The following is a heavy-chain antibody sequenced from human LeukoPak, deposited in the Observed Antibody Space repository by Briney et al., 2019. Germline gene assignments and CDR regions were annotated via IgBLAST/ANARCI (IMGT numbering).Heavy chain of an antibody. J-gene: IGHJ4*02. CDR2: ISSSRSYI. Sequence: GGSLRLSCAASGFTFSSYSMNWVRQAPGKGLELVSSISSSRSYIYYADSVKGRFTISRDNAKNSLYLQMNSLRAEDTAVYYCARLYYYDSSGYKDYFDYWGQGTLVTVSS. CDR3: ARLYYYDSSGYKDYFDY. V-gene: IGHV3-21*01. CDR1: GFTFSSYS. D-gene: IGHD3-22*01.